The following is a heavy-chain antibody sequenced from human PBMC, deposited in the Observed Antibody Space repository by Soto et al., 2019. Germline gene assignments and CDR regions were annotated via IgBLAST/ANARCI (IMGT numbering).Heavy chain of an antibody. CDR2: VSSSRGYI. Sequence: PGWSLGLSCAASGSHFSSYGMNRVRPVPGKGLDWVSSVSSSRGYISSAGSGKGRFSICRDNAKSSLYLQMNSLRAEDTAVYYCAGVNTRYCSGGSCYSLYYYGMDVWGQGTTVTVSS. CDR3: AGVNTRYCSGGSCYSLYYYGMDV. D-gene: IGHD2-15*01. J-gene: IGHJ6*02. CDR1: GSHFSSYG. V-gene: IGHV3-21*01.